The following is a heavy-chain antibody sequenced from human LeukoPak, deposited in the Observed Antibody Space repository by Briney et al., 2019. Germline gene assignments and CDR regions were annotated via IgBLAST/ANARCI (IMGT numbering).Heavy chain of an antibody. D-gene: IGHD5-12*01. V-gene: IGHV1-2*02. CDR1: GYTFTAYY. CDR3: ARDVGVVATIFRNGENWFDP. Sequence: ASVKLSFKASGYTFTAYYIHLERQAPGQGLGWTGWVNTNSGGRHSAQKFQGRVTMTRDTSISTGYMELSSLRSDDTAVYYCARDVGVVATIFRNGENWFDPWGQGTLVTVSS. CDR2: VNTNSGGR. J-gene: IGHJ5*02.